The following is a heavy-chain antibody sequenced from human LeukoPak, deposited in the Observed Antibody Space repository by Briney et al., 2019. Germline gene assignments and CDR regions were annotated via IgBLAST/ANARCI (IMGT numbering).Heavy chain of an antibody. V-gene: IGHV4-59*01. CDR1: GGSISSYY. CDR2: IYYSGST. D-gene: IGHD3-3*01. J-gene: IGHJ4*02. CDR3: ARASDYDFWSGYPAWFDY. Sequence: SETLSLTCTVSGGSISSYYWSWIRQPPGKGLEWIGYIYYSGSTNYNPSLKSRVTISVDTSKNQFSLKLSSVTAADTAVYYCARASDYDFWSGYPAWFDYWGQGTLVTVSS.